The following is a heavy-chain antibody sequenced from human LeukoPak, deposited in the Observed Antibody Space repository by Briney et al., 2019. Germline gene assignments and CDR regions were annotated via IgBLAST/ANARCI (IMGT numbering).Heavy chain of an antibody. V-gene: IGHV4-39*07. Sequence: KSSETLSLTCTVSGGSISSSDYYWGWIRQPPGKGLEWIGSIYHSGSTYYNPSLKSRVTISVDTSKNQFSLKLSSVTAADTAVYYCARDPDGTQVWGQGTLVTVSS. CDR3: ARDPDGTQV. CDR1: GGSISSSDYY. J-gene: IGHJ4*02. D-gene: IGHD1-14*01. CDR2: IYHSGST.